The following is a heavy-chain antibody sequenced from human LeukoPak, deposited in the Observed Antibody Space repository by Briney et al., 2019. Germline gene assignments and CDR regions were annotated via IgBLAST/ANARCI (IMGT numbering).Heavy chain of an antibody. Sequence: PGGSLRLSCAASGFTFSSYWMHWVRHAPGKGLVWVSRINSDGSSTSYADSVKGRFTISRDNAKNTLYLQMNSLRAEDTAVYYCARFGHDSMGMDVWGQGTTVTVSS. V-gene: IGHV3-74*01. CDR3: ARFGHDSMGMDV. CDR2: INSDGSST. J-gene: IGHJ6*02. D-gene: IGHD3-22*01. CDR1: GFTFSSYW.